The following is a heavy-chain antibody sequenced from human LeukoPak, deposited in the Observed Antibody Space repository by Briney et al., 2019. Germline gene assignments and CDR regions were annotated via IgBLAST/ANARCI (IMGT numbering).Heavy chain of an antibody. CDR3: ARVSWYCSGSSCYSGYLDY. J-gene: IGHJ4*02. CDR2: IYYSGST. V-gene: IGHV4-59*01. D-gene: IGHD2-15*01. Sequence: SETLSLTCTVSGGSISSYYWSWIRQPPGKGLEWIGYIYYSGSTNYNPSLKSRVTISVDTSKNQFSLKLSSVTAADTAVYYCARVSWYCSGSSCYSGYLDYWGQGTLVTVSS. CDR1: GGSISSYY.